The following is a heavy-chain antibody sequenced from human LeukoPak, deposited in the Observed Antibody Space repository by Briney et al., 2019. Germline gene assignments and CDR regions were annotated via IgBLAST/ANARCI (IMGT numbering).Heavy chain of an antibody. CDR3: ARATYDSSGYPYFDF. CDR1: GFTFSSYS. D-gene: IGHD3-22*01. CDR2: ISNSYNTI. V-gene: IGHV3-48*04. J-gene: IGHJ4*02. Sequence: GSLRLSCAASGFTFSSYSMNWVRQAPGKGLEWVSYISNSYNTIYYTGSVKGRFTISRDNAKNSLFLQMNSLRAEDTALYYCARATYDSSGYPYFDFWGQGTLVIVSS.